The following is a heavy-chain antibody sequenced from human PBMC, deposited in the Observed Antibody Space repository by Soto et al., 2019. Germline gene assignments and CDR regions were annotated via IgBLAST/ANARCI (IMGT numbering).Heavy chain of an antibody. CDR1: GYTFTGYY. CDR3: ARDGDTARGYYYFCMDV. D-gene: IGHD5-18*01. Sequence: QVQLVQSGAEVKKPGASVKVSCKASGYTFTGYYMHWVRQAPGQGLEWMGWINPNSGGTNYAQRFQGWVTMTRDASISTAYMERSRLKSDDTAVYYCARDGDTARGYYYFCMDVWGQGNTVTVSS. J-gene: IGHJ6*02. CDR2: INPNSGGT. V-gene: IGHV1-2*04.